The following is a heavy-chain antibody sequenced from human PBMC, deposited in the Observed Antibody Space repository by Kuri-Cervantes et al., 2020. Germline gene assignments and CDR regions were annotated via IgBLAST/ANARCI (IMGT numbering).Heavy chain of an antibody. V-gene: IGHV3-23*01. J-gene: IGHJ6*03. D-gene: IGHD5-12*01. Sequence: GESLKISCAASGFTFSKSGMSWVRQAPGKGLEWVSTINDNGRNTHYADSVEGRFTISRDNSKNTLYLQMNSLRAEDTAVYYCARDGVDIVATFPWYYMDVWGKGTTVTVSS. CDR1: GFTFSKSG. CDR3: ARDGVDIVATFPWYYMDV. CDR2: INDNGRNT.